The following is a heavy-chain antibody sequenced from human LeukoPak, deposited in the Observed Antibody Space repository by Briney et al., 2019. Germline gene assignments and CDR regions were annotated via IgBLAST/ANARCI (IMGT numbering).Heavy chain of an antibody. J-gene: IGHJ5*02. D-gene: IGHD2-8*01. CDR1: GFTFSNYA. Sequence: GGSLRLSCAASGFTFSNYAMSWVRQDPEKGLEWLSAISSSGANTYYRDSVKGRFTISRDNSKNTLYLQMNSLRAEDTAVYYCAKDISPPESNGHEVHGNWFDPWGQGTLVTVSS. V-gene: IGHV3-23*01. CDR2: ISSSGANT. CDR3: AKDISPPESNGHEVHGNWFDP.